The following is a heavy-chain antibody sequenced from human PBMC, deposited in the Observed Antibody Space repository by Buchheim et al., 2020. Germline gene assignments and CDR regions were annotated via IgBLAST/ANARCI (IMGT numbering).Heavy chain of an antibody. D-gene: IGHD6-6*01. Sequence: QVQLVESGGGVVQPGRSLRLSCAASGFTFSSYGMHWVRQAPGKGLEWVAVISYDGSNKYYADSVKGRFTISRDNSKNTLYLQMNSLRAEDTAVYYCAREIKQLTLYYYGMDVWGQGTT. V-gene: IGHV3-30*03. CDR3: AREIKQLTLYYYGMDV. J-gene: IGHJ6*02. CDR1: GFTFSSYG. CDR2: ISYDGSNK.